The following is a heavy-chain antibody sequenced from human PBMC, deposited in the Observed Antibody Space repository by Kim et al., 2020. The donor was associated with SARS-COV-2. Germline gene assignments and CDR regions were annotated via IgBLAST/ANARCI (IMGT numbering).Heavy chain of an antibody. CDR2: ISGSGGST. Sequence: GGSLRLSCAASGFTFSSYAMSWVRQAPGKGLEWVSAISGSGGSTYYADSVKGRCTIPRDNSKNTLYLKRNSLRAEDTAVYYCAKLGSSSALDLVGYWGQGTLVTVSS. CDR3: AKLGSSSALDLVGY. CDR1: GFTFSSYA. D-gene: IGHD6-6*01. V-gene: IGHV3-23*01. J-gene: IGHJ4*02.